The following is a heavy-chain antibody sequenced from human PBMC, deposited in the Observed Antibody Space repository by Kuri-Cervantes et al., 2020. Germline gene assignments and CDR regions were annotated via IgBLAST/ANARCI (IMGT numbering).Heavy chain of an antibody. V-gene: IGHV3-23*01. CDR2: ISGSGGST. J-gene: IGHJ4*02. CDR1: GFTFSSYA. D-gene: IGHD3-10*01. Sequence: GESLKISCAASGFTFSSYAMSWVRQAPGKGLERVSAISGSGGSTYYADSVKGRFTISRDNSKNTLYLQMNSLRAEDTAVYYCARDRGSGSYSFDYWGQGTLVTVSS. CDR3: ARDRGSGSYSFDY.